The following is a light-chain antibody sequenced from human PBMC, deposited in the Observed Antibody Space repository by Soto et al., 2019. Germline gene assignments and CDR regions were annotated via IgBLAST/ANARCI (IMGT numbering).Light chain of an antibody. Sequence: EIVLTQSPATLSLSPGERATLSCRASQSVSSSYLAWYQQKPGQAPRLLIYGASSRATGIPDRFSGSGSGTDFTLTISRLEPEDFAVYYCRQYGSSRWTFGQGTKVDI. J-gene: IGKJ1*01. CDR3: RQYGSSRWT. V-gene: IGKV3-20*01. CDR1: QSVSSSY. CDR2: GAS.